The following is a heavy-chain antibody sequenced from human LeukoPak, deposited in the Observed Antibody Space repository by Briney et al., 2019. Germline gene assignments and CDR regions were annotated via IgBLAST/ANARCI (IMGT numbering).Heavy chain of an antibody. V-gene: IGHV3-23*01. D-gene: IGHD2-15*01. CDR1: GFTFSNYG. Sequence: PGGSLRLSCAASGFTFSNYGMSWVRQAPGKGLEWVSAISGSGDSTYHADSVKGRFTISRDNSKNTLYLQMHSLRAEDTAVYYCASGYCSGGSCYRLYYYMDVWGKGTTVTISS. J-gene: IGHJ6*03. CDR3: ASGYCSGGSCYRLYYYMDV. CDR2: ISGSGDST.